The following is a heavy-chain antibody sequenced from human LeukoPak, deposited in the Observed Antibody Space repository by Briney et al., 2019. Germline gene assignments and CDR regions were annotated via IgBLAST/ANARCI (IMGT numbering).Heavy chain of an antibody. J-gene: IGHJ5*02. V-gene: IGHV1-18*01. CDR3: AREAITIFGVVRTQTTYGPHRFDP. D-gene: IGHD3-3*01. CDR1: GGTFSSYA. CDR2: ISAYNGNT. Sequence: ASVKVSCKASGGTFSSYAISWVRQAPGQGLEWMGWISAYNGNTNYAQKLQGRVTMTTDTSTSTAYMELSSLRSEDTAVYYCAREAITIFGVVRTQTTYGPHRFDPWGQGTLVTVSS.